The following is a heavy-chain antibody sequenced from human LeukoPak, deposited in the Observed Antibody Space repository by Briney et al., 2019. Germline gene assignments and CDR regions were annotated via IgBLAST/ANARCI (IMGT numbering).Heavy chain of an antibody. J-gene: IGHJ4*02. D-gene: IGHD3-3*01. V-gene: IGHV3-7*01. Sequence: PEGSLRLSCAASGFTFSSYWMSWVRQAPGKGLEWVANIKQDGSEKYYVDSVKGRFTISRDNAKNSLYLQMNSLRAEDTAVYYCATSGYYYYFDYRGQGTLVTVSS. CDR1: GFTFSSYW. CDR2: IKQDGSEK. CDR3: ATSGYYYYFDY.